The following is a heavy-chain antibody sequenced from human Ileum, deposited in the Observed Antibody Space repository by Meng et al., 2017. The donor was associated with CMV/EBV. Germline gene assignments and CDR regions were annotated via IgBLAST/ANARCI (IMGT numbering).Heavy chain of an antibody. CDR3: AKGAGADPFDY. J-gene: IGHJ4*02. CDR2: ISWNSGSI. Sequence: SLKISCAASGFTFDDYAMHWVRQAPGKGLEWVSGISWNSGSIGYADSVKGRFTISRDNAKNSLYLQMNSLRAEDTALYYCAKGAGADPFDYWGQGTLVTVSS. V-gene: IGHV3-9*01. D-gene: IGHD1-26*01. CDR1: GFTFDDYA.